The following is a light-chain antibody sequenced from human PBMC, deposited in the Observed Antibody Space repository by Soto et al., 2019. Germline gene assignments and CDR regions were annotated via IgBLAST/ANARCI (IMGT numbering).Light chain of an antibody. Sequence: EIVLTQSPGTLSLSPGERATLSCRASQSVSSSYLARYQQKRGQATRLLIYGASSRATGIPDRFSGSGSGTDFTLTISRLEPEDFAVYYCQVYRTSALYTFGQGTKLEIK. V-gene: IGKV3-20*01. CDR2: GAS. J-gene: IGKJ2*01. CDR1: QSVSSSY. CDR3: QVYRTSALYT.